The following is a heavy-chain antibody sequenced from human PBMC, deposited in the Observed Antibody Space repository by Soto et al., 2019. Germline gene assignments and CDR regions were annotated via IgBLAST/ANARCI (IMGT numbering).Heavy chain of an antibody. D-gene: IGHD5-12*01. CDR1: EFTFSDYY. J-gene: IGHJ3*02. V-gene: IGHV3-11*01. Sequence: QVQLVESGGGLVRPGESLRLSCAASEFTFSDYYMSWIRQAPGKGLEWVSYISSSGNTIYYADSVKGRFTISRDNAKNSLNLQMNSLRAEDTAVYYCARRYSGGRAFDICGQGTMVTVSS. CDR3: ARRYSGGRAFDI. CDR2: ISSSGNTI.